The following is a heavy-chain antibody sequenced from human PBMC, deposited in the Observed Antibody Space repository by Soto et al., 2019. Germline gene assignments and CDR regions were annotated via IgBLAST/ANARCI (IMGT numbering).Heavy chain of an antibody. J-gene: IGHJ4*02. CDR1: GFTFSSYA. D-gene: IGHD3-10*01. CDR2: ISGSGDSK. CDR3: AKRAYGSDFDY. Sequence: GGSLRLCCAASGFTFSSYAMSWVRQAPGKGLEWVSVISGSGDSKYYADSVKGRFTISRDNSKNTLYLQMNSLRVEDTAVYYCAKRAYGSDFDYWGQGTLVTVSS. V-gene: IGHV3-23*01.